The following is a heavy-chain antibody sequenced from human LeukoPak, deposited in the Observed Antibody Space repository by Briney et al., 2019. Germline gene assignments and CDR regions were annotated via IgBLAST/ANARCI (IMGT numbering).Heavy chain of an antibody. D-gene: IGHD2-2*01. V-gene: IGHV3-11*04. J-gene: IGHJ3*02. CDR1: GFTFSDYC. Sequence: GGSLRLSCAASGFTFSDYCMSWIRQAPGKGLEWVSYISSSGSTIYYADSVKGRFTISRDNAKNSLYLQMNSLRAEDTAVYYCARAEYCSSTSCYDDAFDIWGQGTMVTVSS. CDR3: ARAEYCSSTSCYDDAFDI. CDR2: ISSSGSTI.